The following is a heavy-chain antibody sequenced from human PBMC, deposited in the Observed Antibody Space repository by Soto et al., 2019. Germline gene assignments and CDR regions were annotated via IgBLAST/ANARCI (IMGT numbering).Heavy chain of an antibody. D-gene: IGHD5-12*01. CDR3: AKGYYSGYDLAYFDY. V-gene: IGHV3-23*01. CDR1: GFSFDDYG. CDR2: ISGRGDNT. J-gene: IGHJ4*02. Sequence: GGSLRLSCAASGFSFDDYGMNGVRQGSGKGLEWVSAISGRGDNTYCADSLKGRFTISRDNSKNTLYLQLNSLRAEGTAVYYCAKGYYSGYDLAYFDYWGQGTLVTVSS.